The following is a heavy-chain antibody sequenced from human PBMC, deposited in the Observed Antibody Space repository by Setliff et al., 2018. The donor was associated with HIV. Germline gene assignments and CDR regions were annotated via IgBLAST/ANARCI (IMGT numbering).Heavy chain of an antibody. D-gene: IGHD3-9*01. CDR3: ASPTYYNFLN. Sequence: PGGSLRLSCAASGFPFSSYWMSWVRQAPGKGLEWVANINEDGSEKYYVASVKGRFTISRDNAKNSLYLQVNSLRVEDSAVYYCASPTYYNFLNWGQGTLVTVSS. CDR1: GFPFSSYW. J-gene: IGHJ4*02. V-gene: IGHV3-7*01. CDR2: INEDGSEK.